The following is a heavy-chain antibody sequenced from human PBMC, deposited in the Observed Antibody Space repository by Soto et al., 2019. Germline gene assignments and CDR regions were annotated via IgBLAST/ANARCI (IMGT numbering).Heavy chain of an antibody. V-gene: IGHV6-1*01. CDR2: TYYRSKWYN. CDR3: AAHIVVVPAAMGMNWFDP. Sequence: PSQTLSLTCAISGDSVSSNSAAWNWIRQSPSRGLEWLGRTYYRSKWYNDYAVSVKSRITINPDTSKNQFSLQLNSVTPEDTAVYYCAAHIVVVPAAMGMNWFDPWGQGTLVTVSS. D-gene: IGHD2-2*01. CDR1: GDSVSSNSAA. J-gene: IGHJ5*02.